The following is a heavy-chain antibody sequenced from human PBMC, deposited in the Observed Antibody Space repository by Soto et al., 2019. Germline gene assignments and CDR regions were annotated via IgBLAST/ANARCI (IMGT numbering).Heavy chain of an antibody. Sequence: QVQLVQSGAEVKKPGSSVKVSCKASGGTFSSYAISWVRQAPGQGLAWMGGIIPIFGTANYAQKFQGRVTITADKSTSTAYMELSSLRSEDTAVYYCARDPPLAAAGTKWFDPWGQGTLVTVSS. CDR2: IIPIFGTA. CDR3: ARDPPLAAAGTKWFDP. CDR1: GGTFSSYA. D-gene: IGHD6-13*01. J-gene: IGHJ5*02. V-gene: IGHV1-69*06.